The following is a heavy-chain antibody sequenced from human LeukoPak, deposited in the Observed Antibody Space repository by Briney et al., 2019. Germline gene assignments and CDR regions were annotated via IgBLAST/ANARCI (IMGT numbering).Heavy chain of an antibody. V-gene: IGHV3-66*01. CDR1: GFTVSSNY. J-gene: IGHJ6*02. Sequence: WGSLRLSCAASGFTVSSNYMSWVRQAPGKGLEWVSIIYSGGSTYYADSVKGRFTISRDNSKNTLYLQMNSLRAEDTAVYYCARVVADCSSTSCYYYYGMDVWGQGTTVTVSS. CDR2: IYSGGST. CDR3: ARVVADCSSTSCYYYYGMDV. D-gene: IGHD2-2*01.